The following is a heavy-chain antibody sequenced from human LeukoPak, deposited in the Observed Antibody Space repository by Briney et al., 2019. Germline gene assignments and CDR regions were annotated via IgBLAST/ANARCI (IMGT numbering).Heavy chain of an antibody. D-gene: IGHD1-1*01. V-gene: IGHV4-39*02. CDR1: GGSISSSSYY. J-gene: IGHJ3*02. CDR3: ARENDVAFDI. Sequence: ASETLSLTCTVSGGSISSSSYYWGWIRQPPGKGLEWIGSIYYSGSTYYNPSLKSRVTISVDTSKKQFSLKVTSVTAADTAVYYCARENDVAFDIWGQGTMLTVSS. CDR2: IYYSGST.